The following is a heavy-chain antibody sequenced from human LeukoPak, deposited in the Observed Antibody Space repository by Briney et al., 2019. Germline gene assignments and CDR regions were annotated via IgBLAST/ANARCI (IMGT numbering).Heavy chain of an antibody. J-gene: IGHJ3*02. CDR3: ARDGGIAAAGWNAFDI. CDR1: GYTFTVYY. D-gene: IGHD6-13*01. V-gene: IGHV1-2*02. Sequence: ASVTVSFTASGYTFTVYYMHWVRQAPGQGLEWMGWINPNSGGTDYAQKFQGRVTMTRDTSIRTAYMELSRLKSDDTAVYYCARDGGIAAAGWNAFDIWGQGTMVTVSS. CDR2: INPNSGGT.